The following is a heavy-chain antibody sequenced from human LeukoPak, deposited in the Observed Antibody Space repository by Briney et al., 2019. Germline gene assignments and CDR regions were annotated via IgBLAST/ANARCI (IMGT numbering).Heavy chain of an antibody. CDR3: ARGYEAAARDIGY. CDR2: IIPIFGTA. Sequence: SVKASCKASGGTFSSYAISWVRQAPGQGLEWMGGIIPIFGTANYAQKFQGRVTITADESTSTAYMELSSLRSEDTAVYYCARGYEAAARDIGYWGQGTLVTVSS. D-gene: IGHD6-13*01. J-gene: IGHJ4*02. V-gene: IGHV1-69*13. CDR1: GGTFSSYA.